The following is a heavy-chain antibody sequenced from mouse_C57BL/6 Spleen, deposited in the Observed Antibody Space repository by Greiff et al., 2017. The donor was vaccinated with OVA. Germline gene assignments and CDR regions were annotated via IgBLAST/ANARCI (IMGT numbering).Heavy chain of an antibody. CDR2: IDPSDSYT. Sequence: QVQLQQPGAELVKPGASVKLSCKASGYTFTSYWMQWVKQRPGQGLEWIGEIDPSDSYTNYNQKFKGKATLTVDTSSSTAYMQLSSLTSEDSAVYYCARDLYSNQAWFAYWGQGTLVTVSA. CDR1: GYTFTSYW. D-gene: IGHD2-5*01. V-gene: IGHV1-50*01. J-gene: IGHJ3*01. CDR3: ARDLYSNQAWFAY.